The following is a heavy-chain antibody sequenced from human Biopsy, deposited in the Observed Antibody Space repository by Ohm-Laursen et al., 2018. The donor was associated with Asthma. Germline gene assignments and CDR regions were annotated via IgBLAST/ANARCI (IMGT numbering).Heavy chain of an antibody. D-gene: IGHD3-9*01. CDR3: ARWNYNIVTAYYSYFDF. CDR2: MWYDGSSK. V-gene: IGHV3-33*01. CDR1: GFTFSSYG. Sequence: SLRLSCAASGFTFSSYGMHWVRQAPGKGLGWVAGMWYDGSSKYYADSVKGRFTSSRDNSKNTVYLQMNGLRAEDTAVYYCARWNYNIVTAYYSYFDFWGQGTLVTVSS. J-gene: IGHJ4*02.